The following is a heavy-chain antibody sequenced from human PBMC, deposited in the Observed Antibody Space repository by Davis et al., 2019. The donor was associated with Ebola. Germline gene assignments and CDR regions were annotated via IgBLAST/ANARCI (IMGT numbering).Heavy chain of an antibody. CDR2: ISGSGGST. J-gene: IGHJ4*02. V-gene: IGHV3-23*01. CDR1: GFTFSDYY. Sequence: GESLKISCAASGFTFSDYYMSWIRQAPGKGLEWVSAISGSGGSTYYADSVKGRFTISRDNSKNTLYLQMNSLRPEDTAVYYCARDHGYWGQGTLVTVSS. CDR3: ARDHGY.